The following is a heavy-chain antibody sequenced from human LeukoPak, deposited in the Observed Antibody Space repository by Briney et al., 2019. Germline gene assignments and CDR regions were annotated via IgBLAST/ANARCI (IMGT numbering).Heavy chain of an antibody. V-gene: IGHV4-59*08. CDR1: GVSISSYY. CDR2: INYRGST. CDR3: ARVAGRGVADY. Sequence: LETLSLTCTVSGVSISSYYWSWIRQPPGKGLEWIGSINYRGSTHYNPSLKSRVTISVDTSKNQFSLKLSSVTAADTAVYYCARVAGRGVADYWGQGTLVTVSS. D-gene: IGHD6-19*01. J-gene: IGHJ4*02.